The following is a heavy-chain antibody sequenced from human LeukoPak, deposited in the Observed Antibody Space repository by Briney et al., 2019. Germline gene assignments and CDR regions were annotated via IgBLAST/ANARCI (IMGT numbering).Heavy chain of an antibody. CDR3: ARVEMATTSCDY. V-gene: IGHV4-39*07. CDR2: IYYSGST. J-gene: IGHJ4*02. CDR1: GGSISSSSYY. D-gene: IGHD5-24*01. Sequence: SETLSLTCTVSGGSISSSSYYWGWIRQPPGKGLEWIGSIYYSGSTYYNPSLKSRVTISVDTSKNQFSLKLSSVTVADTAVYYCARVEMATTSCDYWGQGTLVTVSS.